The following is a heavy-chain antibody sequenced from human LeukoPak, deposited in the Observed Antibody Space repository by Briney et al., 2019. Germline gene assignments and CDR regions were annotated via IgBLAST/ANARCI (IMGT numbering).Heavy chain of an antibody. CDR2: MNPNSGNT. Sequence: ASVRVSCMASGYTFTDYDLNWVRQATGQGLEWLGWMNPNSGNTGYAQKFRGRVTMTRDTSITTAYVELSSLRSEDTAVYYCVRGGGYYDRSRKYFIRPPQYWGQGTLVTVSS. CDR3: VRGGGYYDRSRKYFIRPPQY. CDR1: GYTFTDYD. J-gene: IGHJ4*02. V-gene: IGHV1-8*01. D-gene: IGHD3-22*01.